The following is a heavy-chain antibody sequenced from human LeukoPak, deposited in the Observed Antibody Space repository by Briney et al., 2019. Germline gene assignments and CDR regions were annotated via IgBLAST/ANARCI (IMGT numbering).Heavy chain of an antibody. J-gene: IGHJ4*02. V-gene: IGHV3-30*04. Sequence: PGGSLRLSCAASGFTFSSYAMHWVRQAPGKGLEWVAVISYDGSNKYYADSVKGRFTISRDNSKNTLYLQMNSLRAEDTAVYYCARVGMYGVVVAASVMGSDYWGQGTLVTVSS. CDR1: GFTFSSYA. D-gene: IGHD2-15*01. CDR3: ARVGMYGVVVAASVMGSDY. CDR2: ISYDGSNK.